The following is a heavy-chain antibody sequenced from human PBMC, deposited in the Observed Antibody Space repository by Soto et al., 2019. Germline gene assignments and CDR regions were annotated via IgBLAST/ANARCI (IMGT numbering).Heavy chain of an antibody. CDR3: AREVISPATSDAFDG. J-gene: IGHJ3*01. CDR1: GDSISSANYF. D-gene: IGHD2-21*01. V-gene: IGHV4-31*03. Sequence: QVQLQESGPGLVKPSQTLSLTCTVSGDSISSANYFWSWVRQHPGKGLEWMGYIYYSGPTYYNPSLEGRVSISVDTSKNQFSRKLTSVTAADTAVYYCAREVISPATSDAFDGWGHGTMVTVSS. CDR2: IYYSGPT.